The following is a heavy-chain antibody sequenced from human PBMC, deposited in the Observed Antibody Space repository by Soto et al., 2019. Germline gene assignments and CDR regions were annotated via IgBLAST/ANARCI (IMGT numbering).Heavy chain of an antibody. V-gene: IGHV1-18*01. Sequence: QVHLVQSGAEVKKPGASVKVSCKGSGYGFTTYGITWVRQAPGQGLEWMAWISAHTGNTNYAQKLQGRVTVTRDTSSTTAYMELRSLRSDFTAVYYCARGRYGDYWGQGALVTVSS. J-gene: IGHJ4*02. CDR3: ARGRYGDY. D-gene: IGHD1-1*01. CDR2: ISAHTGNT. CDR1: GYGFTTYG.